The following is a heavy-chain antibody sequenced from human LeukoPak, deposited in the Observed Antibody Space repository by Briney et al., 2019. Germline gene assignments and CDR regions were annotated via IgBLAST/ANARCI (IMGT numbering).Heavy chain of an antibody. CDR1: GFIFSSYA. V-gene: IGHV3-30-3*01. CDR2: ISYDGSNK. D-gene: IGHD5-24*01. CDR3: AGGARDGYNEYNWFDP. Sequence: PGGSLRLSCAASGFIFSSYAMHWVRQAPGKGPEWVAVISYDGSNKYYADSVKGRFTISRDNSKNTLYLQMNSLRAEDTAVYYCAGGARDGYNEYNWFDPWGQGTLVTVSS. J-gene: IGHJ5*02.